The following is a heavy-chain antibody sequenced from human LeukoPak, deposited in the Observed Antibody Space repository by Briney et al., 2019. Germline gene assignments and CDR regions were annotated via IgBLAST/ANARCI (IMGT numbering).Heavy chain of an antibody. D-gene: IGHD5-24*01. CDR1: GGSISSYY. V-gene: IGHV4-59*12. J-gene: IGHJ4*02. CDR3: ARARRDGYNYGY. CDR2: IYYSGST. Sequence: SETLSLTCTVSGGSISSYYWSWIRQPPGKGLEWIGYIYYSGSTNYNPSLKSRVTISVDTSKNQFSLKLSSVTAADTAVYYCARARRDGYNYGYWGQGTLVTVSS.